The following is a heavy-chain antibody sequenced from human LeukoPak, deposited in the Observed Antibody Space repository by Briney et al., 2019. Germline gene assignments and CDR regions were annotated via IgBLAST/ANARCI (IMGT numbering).Heavy chain of an antibody. J-gene: IGHJ4*02. V-gene: IGHV3-48*01. CDR1: GFTFSSYE. Sequence: GGSLRLSCAASGFTFSSYEMNWVRQAPGKGLEWVSYISSSSSTIYYADSVKGRFTISRDNAKNSLYLQMNSLRPEDTAVYYCARSSYTPLDSWGQGTLVTVSS. D-gene: IGHD1-1*01. CDR2: ISSSSSTI. CDR3: ARSSYTPLDS.